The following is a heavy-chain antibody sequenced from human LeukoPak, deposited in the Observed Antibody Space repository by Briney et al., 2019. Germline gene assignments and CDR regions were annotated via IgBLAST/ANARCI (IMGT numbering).Heavy chain of an antibody. Sequence: GGSLRLSCAASGFTFSSYAMHWVRQAPGKGLEYVSAISSNGGSTYYANSVKGRFTISRDNSKNTLYLQMNSLRAEDTAVYYCARVSYYYDSSYWYFDLWGRGTLVTVSS. V-gene: IGHV3-64*01. CDR1: GFTFSSYA. CDR3: ARVSYYYDSSYWYFDL. CDR2: ISSNGGST. J-gene: IGHJ2*01. D-gene: IGHD3-22*01.